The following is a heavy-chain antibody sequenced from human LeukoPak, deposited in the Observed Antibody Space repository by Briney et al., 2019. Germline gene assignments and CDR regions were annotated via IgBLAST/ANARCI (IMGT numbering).Heavy chain of an antibody. Sequence: ASVKVSCKASGGTFSSYAISWVRQAPGQGLEWMGRIIPILGIANYAQKFQGRVTITADKSTSTAYMGLSSLRSEDTAVYYCARHPTTPIYYYYGMDVWGQGTTVTVSS. V-gene: IGHV1-69*04. CDR3: ARHPTTPIYYYYGMDV. CDR1: GGTFSSYA. CDR2: IIPILGIA. J-gene: IGHJ6*02. D-gene: IGHD1-26*01.